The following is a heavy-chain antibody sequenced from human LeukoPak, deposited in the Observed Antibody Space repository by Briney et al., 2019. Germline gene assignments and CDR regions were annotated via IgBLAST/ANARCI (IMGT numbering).Heavy chain of an antibody. CDR2: ISYDGSTE. V-gene: IGHV3-30*03. CDR3: ARAHLSSASTDYMDV. J-gene: IGHJ6*03. D-gene: IGHD6-6*01. Sequence: GRSLRLSCAASGFMFSSYGLHWVRQAPGKGLEWVAIISYDGSTEYYADSVKGRFTISRDNSKNTLYLQMNSLRAEDTAVYYCARAHLSSASTDYMDVWGKGTTVTVSS. CDR1: GFMFSSYG.